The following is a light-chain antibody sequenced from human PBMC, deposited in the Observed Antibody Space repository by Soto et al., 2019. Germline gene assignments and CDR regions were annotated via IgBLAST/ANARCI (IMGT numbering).Light chain of an antibody. V-gene: IGKV3-15*01. CDR2: GAS. J-gene: IGKJ4*01. CDR1: QSVSSN. Sequence: EIVMTQSPATLSVSPGERATLSCRASQSVSSNLAWYQQKPGQAPRLLIYGASTRATGIPARFSGSGSGTEFTLTISSLQSEYFAVYYCQQDNNWPLCFGSGTKVEVK. CDR3: QQDNNWPLC.